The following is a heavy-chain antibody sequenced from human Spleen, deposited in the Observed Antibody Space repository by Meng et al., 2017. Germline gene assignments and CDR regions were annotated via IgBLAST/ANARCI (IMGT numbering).Heavy chain of an antibody. J-gene: IGHJ3*02. D-gene: IGHD1-1*01. CDR2: IVRRETSS. CDR1: GFNFSDYC. CDR3: ARDSLLGWNDVGINAFDI. Sequence: GESLKISCADSGFNFSDYCMNWMRQFPGKGLEWASCIVRRETSSYFADSVKGRFTISRDNAKNSLYLQMNSLRAEDTAVYYCARDSLLGWNDVGINAFDIWGQGTMVTVSS. V-gene: IGHV3-69-1*02.